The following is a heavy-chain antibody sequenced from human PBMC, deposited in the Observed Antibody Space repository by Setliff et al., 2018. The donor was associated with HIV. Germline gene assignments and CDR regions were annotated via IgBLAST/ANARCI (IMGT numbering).Heavy chain of an antibody. J-gene: IGHJ3*02. D-gene: IGHD3-9*01. CDR3: ARYKCINFACVGFDI. V-gene: IGHV4-59*11. CDR2: IHYSGIT. Sequence: SETLSLTCTVSRDSINGHWWSWIRQPPGKGLEWTGSIHYSGITHYNPSLKSRLTMSVDTSKNQVSLKLTSVTAAETAVYYCARYKCINFACVGFDIWGQGTVVTVSS. CDR1: RDSINGHW.